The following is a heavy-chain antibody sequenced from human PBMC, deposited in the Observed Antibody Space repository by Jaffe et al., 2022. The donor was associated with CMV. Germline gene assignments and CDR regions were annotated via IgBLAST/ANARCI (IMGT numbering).Heavy chain of an antibody. Sequence: QVQLVQSGAEVKKPGASVKVSCKVSGYTLTELSMHWVRQAPGKGLEWMGGFDPEDGETIYAQKFQGRVTMTEDTSTDTAYMELSSLRSEDTAVYYCATDCGGRRFLEWLYGMDVWGQGTTVTVSS. CDR2: FDPEDGET. V-gene: IGHV1-24*01. D-gene: IGHD3-3*01. CDR1: GYTLTELS. J-gene: IGHJ6*02. CDR3: ATDCGGRRFLEWLYGMDV.